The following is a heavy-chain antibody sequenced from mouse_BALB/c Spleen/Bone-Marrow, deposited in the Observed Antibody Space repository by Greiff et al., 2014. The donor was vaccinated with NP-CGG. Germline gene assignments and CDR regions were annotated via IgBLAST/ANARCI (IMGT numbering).Heavy chain of an antibody. CDR1: GYTFTSHW. CDR3: ARGNWEAMDH. Sequence: VHLVESGAELAKPGASVKMSCKASGYTFTSHWMHWVKQRPGQGLEWIGYINPSTGHTEYDQKFKDKATLTADKSSSTAYMQLSSLTSEDSAVYYCARGNWEAMDHWGQGTSVTVSS. J-gene: IGHJ4*01. D-gene: IGHD4-1*01. CDR2: INPSTGHT. V-gene: IGHV1-7*01.